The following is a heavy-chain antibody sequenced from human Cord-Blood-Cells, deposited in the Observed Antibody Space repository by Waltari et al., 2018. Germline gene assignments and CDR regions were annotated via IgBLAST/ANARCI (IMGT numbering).Heavy chain of an antibody. Sequence: QVQLQQWGAGLLKPSETLSLTCAVYGGSFSGYYWRWTRQPPGKGLEWIGEINHSGSTNYNPSLKSRVTISVDTSKNQFSLKLSSVTAADTAVYYCARQPETTYCFDYWGQGTLVTVSS. D-gene: IGHD1-1*01. CDR3: ARQPETTYCFDY. CDR2: INHSGST. V-gene: IGHV4-34*01. J-gene: IGHJ4*02. CDR1: GGSFSGYY.